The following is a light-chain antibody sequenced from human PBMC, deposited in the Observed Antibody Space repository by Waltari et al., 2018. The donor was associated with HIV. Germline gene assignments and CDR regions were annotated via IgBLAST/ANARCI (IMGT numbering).Light chain of an antibody. Sequence: AIQMTQSPPSLSASVGDRVTIPCRASQNIRRDLGWYQQKPGKAPKLLIYAASTLQTGVPSRFRGGGSGTEFTLTINGLQSEDSATYYCLQDDSFPLTFGPGTKVDLK. V-gene: IGKV1-6*01. CDR3: LQDDSFPLT. J-gene: IGKJ3*01. CDR1: QNIRRD. CDR2: AAS.